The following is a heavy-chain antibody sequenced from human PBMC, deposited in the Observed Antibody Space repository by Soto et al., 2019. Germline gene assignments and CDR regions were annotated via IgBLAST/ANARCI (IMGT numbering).Heavy chain of an antibody. CDR1: GFTFSDYY. Sequence: PGGSLRLSCAASGFTFSDYYMSWIRQAPVKGLEWVSYISSSGSTIYYADSVKGRFTISRDNAKNSLYLQMNSLRAEDTAVYYCAGGGDSYYYYYYMDVWGKGTTVTVSS. CDR2: ISSSGSTI. D-gene: IGHD4-17*01. J-gene: IGHJ6*03. CDR3: AGGGDSYYYYYYMDV. V-gene: IGHV3-11*01.